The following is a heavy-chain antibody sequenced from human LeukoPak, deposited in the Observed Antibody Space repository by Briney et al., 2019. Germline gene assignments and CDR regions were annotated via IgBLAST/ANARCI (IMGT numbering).Heavy chain of an antibody. CDR3: ARIGAAPNYDILTGPSDY. CDR1: GGSFSGYY. Sequence: PSETLSLTCAVYGGSFSGYYWSWLRPPPGKGLEWFGEINHSGSTNYNPSLKSRVTISVDTSKNQFSLKLSSVTAADTAVYYCARIGAAPNYDILTGPSDYWGQGTLVTVSS. J-gene: IGHJ4*02. CDR2: INHSGST. V-gene: IGHV4-34*01. D-gene: IGHD3-9*01.